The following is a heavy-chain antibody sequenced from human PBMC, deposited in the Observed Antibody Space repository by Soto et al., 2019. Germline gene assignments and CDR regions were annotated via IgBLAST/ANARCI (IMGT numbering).Heavy chain of an antibody. D-gene: IGHD3-3*02. CDR3: VRDSFAYLDPPASAY. V-gene: IGHV1-18*01. CDR2: ITTFNGKT. CDR1: NYTFINFG. J-gene: IGHJ4*02. Sequence: QVQLVQSGAEVKRPGASVKVSCKASNYTFINFGISWVRQAPGQGLEWMGWITTFNGKTNYAQKFQGRITITADTSTSTAYMELLSLISDDTAVYYCVRDSFAYLDPPASAYWGPGTLVNVAS.